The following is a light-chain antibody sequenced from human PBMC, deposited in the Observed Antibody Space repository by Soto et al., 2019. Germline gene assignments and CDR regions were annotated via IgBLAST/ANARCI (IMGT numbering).Light chain of an antibody. CDR2: KAS. J-gene: IGKJ5*01. CDR1: QSISSW. CDR3: QQYNSYPFMYT. V-gene: IGKV1-5*03. Sequence: DIQMTQSPSTLSASVGDRVTITCRASQSISSWLAWYQQKPGKAPKLLIYKASSLESGGPSRFSGSGSGTEFTLTISSLQPDDFATYYCQQYNSYPFMYTFGQGTRLEIK.